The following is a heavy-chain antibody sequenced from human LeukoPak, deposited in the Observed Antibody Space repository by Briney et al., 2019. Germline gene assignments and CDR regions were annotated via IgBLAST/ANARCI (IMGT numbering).Heavy chain of an antibody. J-gene: IGHJ4*02. CDR2: IKQDGSEK. CDR1: GFTFDDYG. V-gene: IGHV3-7*01. D-gene: IGHD6-13*01. Sequence: GSLLLSCAASGFTFDDYGMSWVRQAPGKGLEWVANIKQDGSEKYYVDSVKGRFTISRDNAKNSLYLQMSSLRAEDTAVYYCARDAIAAAGTGWSPFSQNRIIYYFDYWGQGTLVTVSS. CDR3: ARDAIAAAGTGWSPFSQNRIIYYFDY.